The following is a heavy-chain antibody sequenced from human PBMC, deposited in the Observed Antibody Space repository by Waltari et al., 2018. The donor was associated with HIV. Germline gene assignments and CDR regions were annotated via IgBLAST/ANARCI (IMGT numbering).Heavy chain of an antibody. V-gene: IGHV4-4*07. CDR1: GGSISSHY. CDR2: IYSGGRT. D-gene: IGHD1-26*01. CDR3: ARAGNIVGAQLDS. Sequence: QVQLQESGPGLVKPSETLSLTCTVSGGSISSHYWNWIRQPAGKGLEWIGRIYSGGRTDYNPPLKRRVTMSLDTSKNQFSLRLRSVTAADTAVYYCARAGNIVGAQLDSWGQGTLVTVSS. J-gene: IGHJ4*02.